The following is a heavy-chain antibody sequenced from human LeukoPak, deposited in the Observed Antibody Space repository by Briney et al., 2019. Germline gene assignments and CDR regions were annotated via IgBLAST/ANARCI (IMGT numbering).Heavy chain of an antibody. CDR2: ILHDGTNK. J-gene: IGHJ4*02. V-gene: IGHV3-30*04. CDR3: ARDPPNSDVNEGFDY. CDR1: GFPLSNYA. Sequence: GSLRLSCAASGFPLSNYAMHWVRQAPGKGLEWVAVILHDGTNKYADSVKGRFTISRDNSKNTLYLQMNSLRAEDTAVYYCARDPPNSDVNEGFDYWGQGTLVTVSS. D-gene: IGHD1-1*01.